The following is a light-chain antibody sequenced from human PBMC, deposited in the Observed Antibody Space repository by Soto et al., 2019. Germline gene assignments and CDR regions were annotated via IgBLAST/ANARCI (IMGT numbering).Light chain of an antibody. V-gene: IGKV1-39*01. CDR2: GAS. CDR3: QQSSRTPWT. CDR1: QTISNY. J-gene: IGKJ1*01. Sequence: DIQMTQSPSTLSASVGDTVTISCRASQTISNYLNWYQQKPGKAPSLLIFGASRLQSGVPSRFSGSGSGTDFTLTISSLKPEDLATYYCQQSSRTPWTFGQGTKLEI.